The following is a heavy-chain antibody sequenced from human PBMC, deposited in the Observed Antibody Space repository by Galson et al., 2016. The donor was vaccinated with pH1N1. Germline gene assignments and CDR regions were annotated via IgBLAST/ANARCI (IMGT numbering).Heavy chain of an antibody. CDR3: ARLDYGDYSGYFEY. J-gene: IGHJ4*02. CDR1: GFSLSTSGMC. Sequence: PALVKPTQTLTLTCTFSGFSLSTSGMCVSWIRQPPGKALEWLALIDWDDDKYYSTPLETRLTISKDTSKNQVVLTMTNMDPVDTATYYCARLDYGDYSGYFEYWGQGTLVTVSS. CDR2: IDWDDDK. D-gene: IGHD4-17*01. V-gene: IGHV2-70*01.